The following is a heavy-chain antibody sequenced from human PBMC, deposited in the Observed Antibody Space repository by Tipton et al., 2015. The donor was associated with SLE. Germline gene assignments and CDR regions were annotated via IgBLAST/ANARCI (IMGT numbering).Heavy chain of an antibody. V-gene: IGHV4-59*01. J-gene: IGHJ4*02. CDR3: AREQYDILTGYYD. CDR1: GGSISSYY. D-gene: IGHD3-9*01. Sequence: TLSLTCTVSGGSISSYYCSWIRQPPGKGLEWIGYIYYSGSTNYNPSLKSRVTISVDTSKNQFSLKLSSVTAADTAVYYCAREQYDILTGYYDWGQGTLVTVSS. CDR2: IYYSGST.